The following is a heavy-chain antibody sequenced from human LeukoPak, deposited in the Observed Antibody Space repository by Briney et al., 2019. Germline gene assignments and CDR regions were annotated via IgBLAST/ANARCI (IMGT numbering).Heavy chain of an antibody. CDR1: GDTFNNYA. CDR2: IIPIFGTA. D-gene: IGHD2-15*01. V-gene: IGHV1-69*06. Sequence: SVKVSCKASGDTFNNYAINWVRQAPGQGLEWMGGIIPIFGTANYAQKFQGRVTITADKSTSTAYMELSSLRSEDTAVYYCARAYAPFCSGGSCYGIDYWGQGTLVTVSS. CDR3: ARAYAPFCSGGSCYGIDY. J-gene: IGHJ4*02.